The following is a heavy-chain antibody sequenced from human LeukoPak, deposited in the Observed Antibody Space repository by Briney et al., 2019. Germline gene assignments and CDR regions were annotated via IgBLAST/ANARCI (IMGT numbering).Heavy chain of an antibody. CDR3: GKDTNHSSGWYYYDY. CDR1: GFTFDDYA. J-gene: IGHJ4*02. V-gene: IGHV3-9*01. D-gene: IGHD6-19*01. Sequence: GGSLRLSCPASGFTFDDYAMHWVRQAPGKGLVWVSGISWNSGSIGYADSVKGRFTISRDNAKNSLYLQMNRLSAVATALYYCGKDTNHSSGWYYYDYWGQGTLVTVSS. CDR2: ISWNSGSI.